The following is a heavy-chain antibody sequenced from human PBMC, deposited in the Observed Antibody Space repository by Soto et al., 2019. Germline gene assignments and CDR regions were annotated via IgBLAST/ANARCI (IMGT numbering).Heavy chain of an antibody. CDR3: AREIAGTRHFPALLVDY. J-gene: IGHJ4*02. D-gene: IGHD1-26*01. CDR2: IYYSGST. Sequence: ASETLSLTCTVSGGSISSYYWSWIRQPPGKGLEWIGYIYYSGSTNYNPSLKSRVTISVDTSKNQFSLKLSSVTAADTAVYYCAREIAGTRHFPALLVDYGGKGTLLTVS. V-gene: IGHV4-59*01. CDR1: GGSISSYY.